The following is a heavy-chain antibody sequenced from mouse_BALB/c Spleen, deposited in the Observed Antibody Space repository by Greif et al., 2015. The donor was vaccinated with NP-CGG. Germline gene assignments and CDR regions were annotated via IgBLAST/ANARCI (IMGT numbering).Heavy chain of an antibody. V-gene: IGHV5-17*02. CDR1: GFTFSSFG. CDR3: ARSLHYGSSLYAMDY. D-gene: IGHD1-1*01. J-gene: IGHJ4*01. CDR2: ISSGSSTI. Sequence: EVMLVESGGGLVQPGGSRKLSCAASGFTFSSFGMHWVRQAPEKGLEWVAYISSGSSTIYYADTVKGRFTTSRDNPKNTLFLQMTSLRSEDTAMYYCARSLHYGSSLYAMDYWGQGTSVTVSS.